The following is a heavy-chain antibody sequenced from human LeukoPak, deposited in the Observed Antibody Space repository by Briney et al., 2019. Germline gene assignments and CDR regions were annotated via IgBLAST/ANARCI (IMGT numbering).Heavy chain of an antibody. Sequence: SETLSLTCTVSGGSIRSYYWSWIRQPPGKGLEWIGYIYFSGSTSYNPSLKSRVTISVDRSKNQFSLKLSSVAAADTAVYYCARSYDTNFDYWGQGTLVTVYS. V-gene: IGHV4-59*01. J-gene: IGHJ4*02. CDR3: ARSYDTNFDY. CDR1: GGSIRSYY. D-gene: IGHD3-3*01. CDR2: IYFSGST.